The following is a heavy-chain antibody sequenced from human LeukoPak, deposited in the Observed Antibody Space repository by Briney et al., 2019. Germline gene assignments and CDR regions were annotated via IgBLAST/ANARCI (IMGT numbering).Heavy chain of an antibody. CDR3: ARGPYSYDSSGCFDY. D-gene: IGHD3-22*01. CDR1: GGSISSYY. Sequence: PSETLSLTCTVSGGSISSYYWGWIRQPPGKGLEWIGRIYTSGSTNYNPSLKSRVTISVDTSKNQFSLRLNSVTATDTAMYYCARGPYSYDSSGCFDYWGQGALVTVSS. CDR2: IYTSGST. V-gene: IGHV4-4*07. J-gene: IGHJ4*02.